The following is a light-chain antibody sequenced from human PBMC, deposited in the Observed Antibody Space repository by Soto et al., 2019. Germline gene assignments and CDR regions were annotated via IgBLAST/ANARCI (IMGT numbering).Light chain of an antibody. CDR3: QQYNNWPPPLT. Sequence: EIVMTQSPATLSVSPGERATLSCRASQSVSSNLAWYQQKPGQAPRLLIYGASTRATGIPARFSGSGSGTEFTLTISSLQSEYFAVYYCQQYNNWPPPLTFGGGTKVEI. CDR1: QSVSSN. J-gene: IGKJ4*01. V-gene: IGKV3-15*01. CDR2: GAS.